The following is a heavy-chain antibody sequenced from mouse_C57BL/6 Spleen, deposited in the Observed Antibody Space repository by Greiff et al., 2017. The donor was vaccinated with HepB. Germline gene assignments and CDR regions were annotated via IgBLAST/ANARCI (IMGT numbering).Heavy chain of an antibody. CDR2: IDPENGDT. CDR3: TTEATVAFDY. CDR1: GFNIKDDY. V-gene: IGHV14-4*01. J-gene: IGHJ2*01. Sequence: EVQLQQSGAELVRPGASVKLSCTASGFNIKDDYMHWVKQRPEQGLEWIGWIDPENGDTEYASKFQGKATITADTSSNTAYLQPSSLTSEDTAVYYCTTEATVAFDYWGQGTTLTVSS. D-gene: IGHD1-1*01.